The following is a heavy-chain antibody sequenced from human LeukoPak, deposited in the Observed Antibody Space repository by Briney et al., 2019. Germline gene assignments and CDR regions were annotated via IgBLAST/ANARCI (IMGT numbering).Heavy chain of an antibody. CDR3: AREGYYGSGSPPSLYFDY. Sequence: PGRSLRLSCAASGFTFRNYVIHWVRQAPGKGLEWVAVTSSDLNVKLYADSVKGRFTISRDNSGSTLYLQMNSLRPEDTAIYYCAREGYYGSGSPPSLYFDYWGQGTLVIVSS. CDR2: TSSDLNVK. J-gene: IGHJ4*02. CDR1: GFTFRNYV. D-gene: IGHD3-10*01. V-gene: IGHV3-30-3*01.